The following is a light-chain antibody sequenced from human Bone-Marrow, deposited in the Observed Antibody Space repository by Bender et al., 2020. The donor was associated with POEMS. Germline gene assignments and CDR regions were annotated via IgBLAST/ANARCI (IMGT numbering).Light chain of an antibody. CDR2: QDT. J-gene: IGLJ2*01. CDR3: QAWDTYSVI. CDR1: DLGDKY. V-gene: IGLV3-1*01. Sequence: SYEVTQPPSVSVSPGQTASITCSGDDLGDKYVAWYQQKPGQSPVLVIYQDTKRPSGIPERFSGSNSGNTATLTISVTQAMDEADYYCQAWDTYSVIFGGGTNLTVL.